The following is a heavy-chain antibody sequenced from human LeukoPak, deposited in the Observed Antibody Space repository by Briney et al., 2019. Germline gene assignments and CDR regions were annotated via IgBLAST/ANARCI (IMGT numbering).Heavy chain of an antibody. J-gene: IGHJ4*02. CDR1: GYTFTIYY. V-gene: IGHV1-2*02. CDR2: INPNSGAT. D-gene: IGHD2-2*02. Sequence: ASVTVSCKASGYTFTIYYMHWVRQAPGQGLEWIGWINPNSGATTYAQRFQGRVTMTRDTSISTAYMELSGLPSDDTGVYYCARNPPYCTSTDCYNDYWGQGTLVTVSS. CDR3: ARNPPYCTSTDCYNDY.